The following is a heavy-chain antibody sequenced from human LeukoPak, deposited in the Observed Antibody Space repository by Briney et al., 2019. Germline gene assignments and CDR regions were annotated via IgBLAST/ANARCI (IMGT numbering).Heavy chain of an antibody. D-gene: IGHD2-2*01. J-gene: IGHJ3*02. CDR1: GFTVSSNY. V-gene: IGHV3-66*02. CDR2: IYSGGST. Sequence: GGSLRLSCAASGFTVSSNYMSWVRQAPGKGLEWVSVIYSGGSTYYADSVKGRFTISRDNSKNTLYLQMNSLRAEDTAVYYCAKVDRGYCSSTSCFDDAFDIWGQGTMVTVSS. CDR3: AKVDRGYCSSTSCFDDAFDI.